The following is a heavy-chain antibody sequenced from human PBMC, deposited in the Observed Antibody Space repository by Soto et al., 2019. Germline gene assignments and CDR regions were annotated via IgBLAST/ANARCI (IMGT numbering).Heavy chain of an antibody. J-gene: IGHJ2*01. V-gene: IGHV2-5*02. CDR1: GFSLTTSGVG. CDR3: AHVLRRDSSGFYWYFDL. D-gene: IGHD3-22*01. Sequence: QITLKESGPTLVKPTQTLTLTCTFSGFSLTTSGVGVGWIRQPPGKALEWLALIYWDDDKRYSPSLKSRLTITKDTSKTPRVLTMTNMDPVDTATYYCAHVLRRDSSGFYWYFDLWGRGTLVTVSS. CDR2: IYWDDDK.